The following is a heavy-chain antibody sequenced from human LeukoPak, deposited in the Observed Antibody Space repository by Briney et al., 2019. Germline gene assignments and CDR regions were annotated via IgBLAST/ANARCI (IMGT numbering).Heavy chain of an antibody. CDR2: ISSSGSTI. CDR3: AKKGGSLRFLEWSSAHFDY. Sequence: GGSLRLSCAASGFTFSDYYMSWIRQAPGKGLERVSYISSSGSTIYYADSVKGRFTISRDNSKNTLYLQMNSLRAEDTAVYYCAKKGGSLRFLEWSSAHFDYWGQGTLVTVSS. CDR1: GFTFSDYY. V-gene: IGHV3-11*01. D-gene: IGHD3-3*01. J-gene: IGHJ4*02.